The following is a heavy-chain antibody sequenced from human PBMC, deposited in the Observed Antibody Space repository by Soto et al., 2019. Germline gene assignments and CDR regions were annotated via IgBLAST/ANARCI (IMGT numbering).Heavy chain of an antibody. D-gene: IGHD3-22*01. J-gene: IGHJ4*02. CDR3: GRGRGSYYYDSSGYYDYDY. V-gene: IGHV1-8*01. CDR1: GYTFTSYD. CDR2: MNPNSGNT. Sequence: ASVKVSCKASGYTFTSYDINWVRQATGQGLEWMGWMNPNSGNTGYAQKIQGRVTMTRNTSISTAYMELSSLRSEDTAVYYCGRGRGSYYYDSSGYYDYDYWGQGTLVTVSS.